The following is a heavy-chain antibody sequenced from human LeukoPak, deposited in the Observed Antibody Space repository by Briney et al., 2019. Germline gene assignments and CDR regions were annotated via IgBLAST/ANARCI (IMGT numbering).Heavy chain of an antibody. Sequence: ASVKVSCKASGYTFTSYGISWVRQAPGQGLEWMGWISAYNGNTNYAQKLQGRVTMTTDTSTSTAYVELRSLRSDDTAVYYCARGGYSYGYLVLLYFDYWGQGTLVTVSS. CDR1: GYTFTSYG. CDR3: ARGGYSYGYLVLLYFDY. J-gene: IGHJ4*02. D-gene: IGHD5-18*01. CDR2: ISAYNGNT. V-gene: IGHV1-18*01.